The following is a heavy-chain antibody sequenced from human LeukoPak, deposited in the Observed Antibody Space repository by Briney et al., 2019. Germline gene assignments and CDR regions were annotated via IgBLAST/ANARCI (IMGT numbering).Heavy chain of an antibody. D-gene: IGHD1-26*01. Sequence: AASVKVSCKASGGTFSSYAISWVRQAPGQGLEWMGRIIPILGIANYAQKFQGRVTITADKSTSTAYMELSSLRSEDTAVYYCARDSGSYKYYYYGMDVWGQGTTVTVS. CDR2: IIPILGIA. V-gene: IGHV1-69*04. CDR3: ARDSGSYKYYYYGMDV. J-gene: IGHJ6*02. CDR1: GGTFSSYA.